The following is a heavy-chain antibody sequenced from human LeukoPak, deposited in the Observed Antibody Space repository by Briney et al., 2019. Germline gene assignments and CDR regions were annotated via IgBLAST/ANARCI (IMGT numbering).Heavy chain of an antibody. CDR1: GGSISSYY. CDR2: IYTSGST. D-gene: IGHD3-3*01. V-gene: IGHV4-4*07. J-gene: IGHJ5*02. CDR3: ARDNHFYDFWSGYRTGNWFDP. Sequence: PSETLPLTCTVSGGSISSYYWSWLRQPAGKGLEWIGRIYTSGSTNYNPSLKSRVTMSVDTSKNQFSLKLSSVTAADTAVYYCARDNHFYDFWSGYRTGNWFDPWGQGTLVTVSS.